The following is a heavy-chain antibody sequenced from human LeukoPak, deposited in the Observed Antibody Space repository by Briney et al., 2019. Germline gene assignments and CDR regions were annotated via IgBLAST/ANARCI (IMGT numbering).Heavy chain of an antibody. J-gene: IGHJ3*02. CDR1: GGSISSSNHY. D-gene: IGHD2-2*01. V-gene: IGHV4-39*01. Sequence: PSETLSLTCAVSGGSISSSNHYWGWIRQPPGKGLEWIGSIYYSGSTYYNPSLKSRVTISVDTSKNQFSLKLSSVTAADTAVYYCARLVQLGYCSSTSCYGAFDIWGQGTMVTVSS. CDR3: ARLVQLGYCSSTSCYGAFDI. CDR2: IYYSGST.